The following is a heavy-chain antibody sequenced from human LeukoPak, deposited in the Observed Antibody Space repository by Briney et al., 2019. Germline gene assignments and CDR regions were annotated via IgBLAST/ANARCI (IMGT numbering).Heavy chain of an antibody. D-gene: IGHD1-26*01. CDR1: GYTFTSYD. Sequence: ASVKVSCKASGYTFTSYDINWVRQATGQGLEWMGWMNPNSGNTGYAQKLQGRVTMTTDTSTSTAYMELRSLRSDDTAVYYCARRVGATPAWFDPWGQGTLVTVSS. CDR2: MNPNSGNT. J-gene: IGHJ5*02. V-gene: IGHV1-8*01. CDR3: ARRVGATPAWFDP.